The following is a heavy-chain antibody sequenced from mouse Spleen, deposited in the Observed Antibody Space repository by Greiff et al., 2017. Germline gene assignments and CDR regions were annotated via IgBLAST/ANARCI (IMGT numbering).Heavy chain of an antibody. CDR1: GFTFSSYG. V-gene: IGHV5-6*02. Sequence: DVKLVESGGDLVKPGGSLKLSCAASGFTFSSYGMSWVRQTPDKRLEWVATISSGGSYTYYPDSVKGRFTISRDNAKNTLYLQMSSLKSEDTAMYYCASLITTVVADFDYWGQGTTLTVSS. CDR3: ASLITTVVADFDY. CDR2: ISSGGSYT. D-gene: IGHD1-1*01. J-gene: IGHJ2*01.